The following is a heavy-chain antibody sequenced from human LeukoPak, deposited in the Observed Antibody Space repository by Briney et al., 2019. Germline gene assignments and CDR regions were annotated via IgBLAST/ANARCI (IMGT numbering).Heavy chain of an antibody. CDR3: ARLGTYSGNLFDN. CDR2: INYSGTT. D-gene: IGHD1-26*01. CDR1: GGSVSSDSYY. J-gene: IGHJ4*02. V-gene: IGHV4-39*01. Sequence: PSETLSLTCTVSGGSVSSDSYYWVWVRQPPGKGLEWTGSINYSGTTFYSSSLKSRITLSMDASKNQFSVRLTSVTAADTAVYYCARLGTYSGNLFDNWGQGTLVTVSS.